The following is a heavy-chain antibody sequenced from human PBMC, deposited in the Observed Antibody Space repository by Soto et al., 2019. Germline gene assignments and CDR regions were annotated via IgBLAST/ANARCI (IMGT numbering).Heavy chain of an antibody. J-gene: IGHJ4*02. V-gene: IGHV4-61*01. CDR3: ATRGPGGDYDIDY. CDR2: IYYSGST. CDR1: GGSVSSGSYY. Sequence: QVQLQESGPGLVKPSETLSLTCTVSGGSVSSGSYYWSWIRQPPGKGLEWIGYIYYSGSTNYNPSLSIRGTLSVDTPKNQFSLKLSSVTAADTAVYSCATRGPGGDYDIDYWGQGTLVTVSS. D-gene: IGHD4-17*01.